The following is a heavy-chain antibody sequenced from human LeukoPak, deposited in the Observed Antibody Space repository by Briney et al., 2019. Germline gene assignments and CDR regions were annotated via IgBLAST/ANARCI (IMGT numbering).Heavy chain of an antibody. Sequence: GGSLRLSCAASGFTFSNYEMNWVRQSPGKGLECVSYISSSGSSIYYADSVKGRFTISRDNAKNSLYLQMNSLRAEDTAVYYCARAGSALPRFDYWGQGTLVTVSS. CDR3: ARAGSALPRFDY. CDR2: ISSSGSSI. D-gene: IGHD6-19*01. CDR1: GFTFSNYE. V-gene: IGHV3-48*03. J-gene: IGHJ4*02.